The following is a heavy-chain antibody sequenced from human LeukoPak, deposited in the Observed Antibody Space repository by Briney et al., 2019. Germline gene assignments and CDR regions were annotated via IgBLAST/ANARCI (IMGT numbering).Heavy chain of an antibody. J-gene: IGHJ6*02. CDR3: ARRRFDYGMDV. Sequence: PSETLSLTCAVYGGSFSGYYWSWIRQPPGKGLEWIGEINHSGSTNYNPSLKSRVTISVDTSKNQFSLKLSSVTAADTAVYYCARRRFDYGMDVWGQGTMVTVSS. CDR2: INHSGST. V-gene: IGHV4-34*01. D-gene: IGHD3-16*01. CDR1: GGSFSGYY.